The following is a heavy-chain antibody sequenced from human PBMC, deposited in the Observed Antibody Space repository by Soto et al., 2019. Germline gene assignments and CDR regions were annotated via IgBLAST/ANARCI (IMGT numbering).Heavy chain of an antibody. CDR3: ARGKYCTNGVCYTAYYYYGMDV. CDR2: INPNSGGT. CDR1: GYTFTGYY. Sequence: GASVKVSCKASGYTFTGYYMHWVRQAPGQGLEWMGWINPNSGGTNYAQEFQGRVTMTRDTSISTAYMELSRLRSDDTAVYYCARGKYCTNGVCYTAYYYYGMDVWGQGXTVTVYS. J-gene: IGHJ6*02. D-gene: IGHD2-8*01. V-gene: IGHV1-2*02.